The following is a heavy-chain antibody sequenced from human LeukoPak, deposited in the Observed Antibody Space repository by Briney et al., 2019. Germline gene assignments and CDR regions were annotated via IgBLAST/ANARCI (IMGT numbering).Heavy chain of an antibody. V-gene: IGHV4-34*01. Sequence: SETLSLTCAVYGGSFSDYDWSWVRQPPGKGLEWIGEINQSGDTNCAPSLKSRVSISVDTRKKQISLRLSSVTAADTAVYYCARITRGYSYGLLPYWGQGTLVTVSS. CDR3: ARITRGYSYGLLPY. D-gene: IGHD5-18*01. CDR2: INQSGDT. CDR1: GGSFSDYD. J-gene: IGHJ4*02.